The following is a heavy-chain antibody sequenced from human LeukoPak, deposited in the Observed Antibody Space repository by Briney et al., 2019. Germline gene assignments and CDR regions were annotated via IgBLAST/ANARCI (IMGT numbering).Heavy chain of an antibody. CDR3: ARGGPVLINDFWSPNPSYYMDV. J-gene: IGHJ6*03. V-gene: IGHV1-69*13. CDR2: IIPIFGTA. D-gene: IGHD3-3*01. Sequence: SVRVSCKASGGTFSSYAISWVRQAPGQGLEWMGGIIPIFGTANYAQKFQGRVTITADESTSTAYMELSSLRSEDTAVYYCARGGPVLINDFWSPNPSYYMDVWGKGTTVTVSS. CDR1: GGTFSSYA.